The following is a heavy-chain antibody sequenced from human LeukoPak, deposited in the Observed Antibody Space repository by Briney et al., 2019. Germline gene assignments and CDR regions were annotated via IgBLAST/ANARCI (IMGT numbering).Heavy chain of an antibody. CDR1: GGSISSGGYY. CDR2: IYYSGST. D-gene: IGHD4-17*01. V-gene: IGHV4-31*03. Sequence: PSQTLSLTCTVSGGSISSGGYYWSWIRQHPGKGLEWIGYIYYSGSTYYNPSLKSRVTISVDTSKNQFSLKLSSVTAADPAVYYCARDGYGDYVLDYWGQGTLVTVSS. J-gene: IGHJ4*02. CDR3: ARDGYGDYVLDY.